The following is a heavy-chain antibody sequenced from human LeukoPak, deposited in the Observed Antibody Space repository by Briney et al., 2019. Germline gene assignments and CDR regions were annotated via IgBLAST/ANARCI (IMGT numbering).Heavy chain of an antibody. V-gene: IGHV3-23*01. J-gene: IGHJ4*02. D-gene: IGHD3-10*01. CDR3: AKCYYGSGSYYNPHYFDY. CDR2: ISGSGGST. CDR1: GFTFSSYA. Sequence: GGSLRLSCAASGFTFSSYAMSWVRQAPGKGLEWVSAISGSGGSTYYADSVKGRFTISRDNSKNTLYLQMNSLRAEDTALCYCAKCYYGSGSYYNPHYFDYWGQGTLVTVSS.